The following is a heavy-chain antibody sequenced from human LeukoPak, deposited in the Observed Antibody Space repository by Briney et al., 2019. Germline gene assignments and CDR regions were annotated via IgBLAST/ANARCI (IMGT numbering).Heavy chain of an antibody. J-gene: IGHJ6*04. CDR3: ARGGGWLDV. CDR1: GYTFTSYD. CDR2: INPNSGGT. Sequence: GASVKVSCKASGYTFTSYDINWVRQATGQGLEWMGWINPNSGGTNYAQRFQGRVTMTRDTSISTAYMELSRLRSDDTAVYYCARGGGWLDVWGKGTTVTVSS. V-gene: IGHV1-2*02. D-gene: IGHD6-19*01.